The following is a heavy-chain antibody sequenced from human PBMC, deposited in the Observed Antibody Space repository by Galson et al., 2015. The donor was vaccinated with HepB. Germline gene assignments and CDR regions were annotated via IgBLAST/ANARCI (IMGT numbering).Heavy chain of an antibody. D-gene: IGHD6-13*01. CDR2: ISSSSSYT. CDR1: GFTFSDYY. J-gene: IGHJ4*02. Sequence: SLRLSCAASGFTFSDYYMSWIRQAPGKGLEWVSYISSSSSYTNYADSVKGRFTISRDNAKNSLYLQMNSLRAEDTAVYYCARALDSSSWPYFDYWGQGTLVTVSS. CDR3: ARALDSSSWPYFDY. V-gene: IGHV3-11*06.